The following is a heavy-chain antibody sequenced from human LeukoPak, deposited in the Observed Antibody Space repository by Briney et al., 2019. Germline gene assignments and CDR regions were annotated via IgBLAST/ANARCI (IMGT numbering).Heavy chain of an antibody. J-gene: IGHJ6*03. CDR2: INWNGGST. V-gene: IGHV3-20*04. CDR3: ARDHELYCSGGSCSRMDV. CDR1: GFTFDDYG. Sequence: GSLRLSCAASGFTFDDYGMSWVRQAPGKGLEWVSGINWNGGSTGYADSVKGRFTISRDNAKNSLYLQMNSLRAEDTAVYYCARDHELYCSGGSCSRMDVWGKGTTVTISS. D-gene: IGHD2-15*01.